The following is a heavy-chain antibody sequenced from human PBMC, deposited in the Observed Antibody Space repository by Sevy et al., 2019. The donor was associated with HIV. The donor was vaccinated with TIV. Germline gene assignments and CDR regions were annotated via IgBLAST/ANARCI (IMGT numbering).Heavy chain of an antibody. CDR1: GFTFSSSG. V-gene: IGHV3-30*18. CDR3: AKDKSWLLQTIDN. CDR2: LSYDGNNK. D-gene: IGHD6-19*01. J-gene: IGHJ4*02. Sequence: GESLKISCAASGFTFSSSGMHWVRQAPGKGLEWVAVLSYDGNNKYYADSVQGRFTISRDNSKNTLYLQMSSLRAEDTALYYCAKDKSWLLQTIDNWGQGTLVTVSS.